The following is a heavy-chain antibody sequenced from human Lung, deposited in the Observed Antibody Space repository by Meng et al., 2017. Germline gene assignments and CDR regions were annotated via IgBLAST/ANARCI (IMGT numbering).Heavy chain of an antibody. CDR1: GYSFTCCG. Sequence: QVQLVQSGAEGKKPGASVKVSCKASGYSFTCCGISWVRQAPGQGLEWLGWISAYSGYTNYAQKLQGRVTMTTDTSTSTAYMELGSLSSDDTALYYCARNSSSSVVDYWGQGTLVTVSS. CDR2: ISAYSGYT. CDR3: ARNSSSSVVDY. J-gene: IGHJ4*02. D-gene: IGHD6-6*01. V-gene: IGHV1-18*01.